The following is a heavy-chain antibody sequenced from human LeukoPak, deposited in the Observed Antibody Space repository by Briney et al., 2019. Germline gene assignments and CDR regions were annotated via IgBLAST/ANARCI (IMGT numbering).Heavy chain of an antibody. CDR1: GGSFGGYY. D-gene: IGHD5-18*01. CDR3: ARGRSNSYFLGDS. J-gene: IGHJ4*02. Sequence: SETLSLTCGVSGGSFGGYYWSWIRQSPGKGLEWIGEKTESGSTNYNPSLKSRVTVSVDASKKQLSLNLRSVTAADTAVYYCARGRSNSYFLGDSWGQGTLVTVSS. CDR2: KTESGST. V-gene: IGHV4-34*01.